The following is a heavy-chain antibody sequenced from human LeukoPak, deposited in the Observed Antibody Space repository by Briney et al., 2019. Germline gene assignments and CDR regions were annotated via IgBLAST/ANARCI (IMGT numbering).Heavy chain of an antibody. Sequence: SQTLSLTCAISGDSVSSNSAAWNWIRQSPSRGLEWLGRTYYRSKWYNDYAVSVKSRITIHPDTSKNQFSLQLNSVTPEDTAVYYCAREYKRGFDGYNYGAAFDIWGQGTMVTVSS. D-gene: IGHD5-24*01. CDR1: GDSVSSNSAA. CDR3: AREYKRGFDGYNYGAAFDI. CDR2: TYYRSKWYN. J-gene: IGHJ3*02. V-gene: IGHV6-1*01.